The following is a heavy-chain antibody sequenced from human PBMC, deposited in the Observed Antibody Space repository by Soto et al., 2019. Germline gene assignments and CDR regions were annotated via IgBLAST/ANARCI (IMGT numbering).Heavy chain of an antibody. Sequence: SVKVSCKASGGTFSSYAISWVRQAPGQGLEWMGGIIPIFGTANYAQKFQGRVTITADESTSTAYMVYLQMNSLRAEDTAVYYCARDRPGPQHYFDYWGLGNMVTVSS. V-gene: IGHV1-69*13. CDR2: IIPIFGTA. CDR1: GGTFSSYA. D-gene: IGHD6-6*01. J-gene: IGHJ4*02. CDR3: ARDRPGPQHYFDY.